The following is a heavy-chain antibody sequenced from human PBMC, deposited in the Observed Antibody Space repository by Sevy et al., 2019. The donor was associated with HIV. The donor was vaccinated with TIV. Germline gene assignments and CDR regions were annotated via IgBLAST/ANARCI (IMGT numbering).Heavy chain of an antibody. CDR3: ARARELLVPFDY. Sequence: ASVKVSCKASGGTFSSYAMSWVRQAPGQGLEWMGGMIPIFGTANYAQKFQGRVTITADESTSTAYMELSSLRSEDTAVYYCARARELLVPFDYWGQGTLVTVSS. V-gene: IGHV1-69*13. J-gene: IGHJ4*02. CDR1: GGTFSSYA. CDR2: MIPIFGTA. D-gene: IGHD2-8*02.